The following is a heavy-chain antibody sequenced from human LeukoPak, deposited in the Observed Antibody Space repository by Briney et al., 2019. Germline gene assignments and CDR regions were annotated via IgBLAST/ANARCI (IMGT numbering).Heavy chain of an antibody. CDR2: IIPIFGTA. CDR3: ARVVKGGFDY. J-gene: IGHJ4*02. D-gene: IGHD3-16*01. Sequence: EASVKVSCKASGGAFSSYAISWVRQAPGQGLEWMGGIIPIFGTADYAQKFQGRVTITADESTSTAYMELSSLRSEDTAVYYCARVVKGGFDYWGQGTLVTVSS. V-gene: IGHV1-69*13. CDR1: GGAFSSYA.